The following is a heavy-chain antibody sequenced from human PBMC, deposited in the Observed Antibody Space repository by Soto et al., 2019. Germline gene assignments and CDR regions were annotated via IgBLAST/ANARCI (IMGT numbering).Heavy chain of an antibody. CDR1: CVSFGGYY. D-gene: IGHD5-12*01. CDR2: INHSGST. Sequence: PSDTLSLTCAVNCVSFGGYYLTWIFQHPGTGLEWIGEINHSGSTNYNPSLKSRVTISVDTSKNQFSLKLSSVTAADTAVYYCARVKEIVATIANGHDAFDIWGQGTMVT. CDR3: ARVKEIVATIANGHDAFDI. V-gene: IGHV4-34*01. J-gene: IGHJ3*02.